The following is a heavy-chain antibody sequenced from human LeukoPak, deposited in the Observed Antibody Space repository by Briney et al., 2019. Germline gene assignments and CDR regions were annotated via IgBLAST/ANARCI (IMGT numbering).Heavy chain of an antibody. D-gene: IGHD1-1*01. CDR2: INPSGGST. Sequence: ASVKVSRKASGYTFTSYCMHWVRQAPGQGLEWMGIINPSGGSTSYAQKFQGRVTMTRDTSTSTVYMELSSLRSEDTAVYYCARHGLERLLDYWGQGTLVTVSS. J-gene: IGHJ4*02. CDR1: GYTFTSYC. CDR3: ARHGLERLLDY. V-gene: IGHV1-46*01.